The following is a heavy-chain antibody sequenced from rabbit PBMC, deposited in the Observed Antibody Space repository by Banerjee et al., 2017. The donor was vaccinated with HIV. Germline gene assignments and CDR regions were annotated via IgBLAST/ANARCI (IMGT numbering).Heavy chain of an antibody. CDR3: ARDLAGVIGWNFKL. CDR2: IYIDGDGGT. V-gene: IGHV1S45*01. Sequence: QQQLEESGGGLVQPEGSLTLTCTASGFSFSSSFYMCWVRQAPGKGLEWIGCIYIDGDGGTWYASWAKGRFTISKTSSTTLTLQMTSLTAADTATYFCARDLAGVIGWNFKLWGPGTLVTVS. CDR1: GFSFSSSFY. D-gene: IGHD4-1*01. J-gene: IGHJ4*01.